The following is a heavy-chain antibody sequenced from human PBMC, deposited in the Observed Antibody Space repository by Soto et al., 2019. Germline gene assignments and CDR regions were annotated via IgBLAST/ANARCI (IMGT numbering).Heavy chain of an antibody. CDR1: GFTFSNYA. V-gene: IGHV3-23*01. CDR3: AKGPKPAYYYYMDV. Sequence: GGSLRLSCAASGFTFSNYAMGWVRQAPGKGLEWVSSIDGSGYSTYYADSVKGRFTISRDNSKSTLYLQMNSLRAEDTAVYYCAKGPKPAYYYYMDVWGKGTTVTVSS. J-gene: IGHJ6*03. CDR2: IDGSGYST.